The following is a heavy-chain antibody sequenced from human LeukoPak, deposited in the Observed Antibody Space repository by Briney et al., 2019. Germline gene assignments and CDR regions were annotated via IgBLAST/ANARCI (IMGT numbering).Heavy chain of an antibody. J-gene: IGHJ4*02. D-gene: IGHD2-2*01. CDR3: ARAEGGCSSTSCSYYFDY. CDR2: IYHSGST. V-gene: IGHV4-38-2*02. CDR1: GYSISSGYY. Sequence: SETLSLTCTVSGYSISSGYYWAWIRQPPGKGLEWIGSIYHSGSTYYNPSLKSRVTISVDTSKNQFSLKLSSVTAADTAVYYCARAEGGCSSTSCSYYFDYWGQGTLVTVSS.